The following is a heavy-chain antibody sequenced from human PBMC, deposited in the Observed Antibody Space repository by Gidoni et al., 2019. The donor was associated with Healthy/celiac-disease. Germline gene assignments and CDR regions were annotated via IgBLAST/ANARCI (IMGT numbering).Heavy chain of an antibody. CDR1: GGSSSSSSYY. CDR2: IYYSGST. Sequence: QLQLQESGPGLVKPSETLSLTCTVTGGSSSSSSYYWGWIRQPPGKGLEWIGSIYYSGSTYYNPSLKSRVTISVDTSKNQFSLKLSSVTAADTAVYYCARFRYSSGCFDYWGQGTLVTVSS. CDR3: ARFRYSSGCFDY. D-gene: IGHD6-19*01. V-gene: IGHV4-39*01. J-gene: IGHJ4*02.